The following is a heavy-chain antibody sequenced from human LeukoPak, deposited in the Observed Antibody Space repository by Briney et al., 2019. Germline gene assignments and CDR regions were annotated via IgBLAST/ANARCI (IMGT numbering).Heavy chain of an antibody. V-gene: IGHV3-23*01. CDR1: GFTFSSYG. Sequence: PGGSLRLSCAASGFTFSSYGMHWVRQAPGKGLEWVSSISGSGDSTYYADSVKGRFTMSRDNSKNTLYLQMNSLRAEDTAVYYCAKDFWSGYYPHYWGQGTLVAVSS. CDR3: AKDFWSGYYPHY. D-gene: IGHD3-3*01. J-gene: IGHJ4*02. CDR2: ISGSGDST.